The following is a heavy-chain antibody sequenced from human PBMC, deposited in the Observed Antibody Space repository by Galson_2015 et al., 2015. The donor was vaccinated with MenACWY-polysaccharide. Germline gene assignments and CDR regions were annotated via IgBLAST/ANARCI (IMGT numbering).Heavy chain of an antibody. CDR3: ARDPHCGAGCSIHDAFDV. Sequence: SLRLSCAASGFTFSSYDMHWVRQAPGEGLVWVSRINTDGSSTSYADSVKGRFTVSRDNAKNTVYLQMNSLRAEDTAVYYCARDPHCGAGCSIHDAFDVWGQGTKVTVSS. V-gene: IGHV3-74*01. J-gene: IGHJ3*01. CDR1: GFTFSSYD. D-gene: IGHD2-21*02. CDR2: INTDGSST.